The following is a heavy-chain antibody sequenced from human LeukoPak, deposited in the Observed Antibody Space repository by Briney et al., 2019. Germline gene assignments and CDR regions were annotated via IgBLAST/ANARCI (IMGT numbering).Heavy chain of an antibody. V-gene: IGHV3-48*01. J-gene: IGHJ4*02. D-gene: IGHD3-10*01. Sequence: PGGSLRLSCAASGFTFSSYGMHWVRQAPGKGLEGISYISSGSSAIYYADSVKGRFTISRDNAKNSLYLQTNSLRAEDTAVYYCAAQSGSGSNYPDYWGQGTLVTVSS. CDR2: ISSGSSAI. CDR1: GFTFSSYG. CDR3: AAQSGSGSNYPDY.